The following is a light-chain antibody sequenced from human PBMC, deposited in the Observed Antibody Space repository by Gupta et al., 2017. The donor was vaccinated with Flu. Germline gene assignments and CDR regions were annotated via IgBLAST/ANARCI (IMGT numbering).Light chain of an antibody. CDR1: SLRSYY. V-gene: IGLV3-19*01. J-gene: IGLJ2*01. CDR3: NSRDSSGNHLV. Sequence: SSELTQDPAVSVALGQTVRSTCQGDSLRSYYASWYQQKPGQAPVLVFYGNNNRPSGIPARFSGSSSGTTASLTITGAQAEDEADYYCNSRDSSGNHLVFGGGTKLTVL. CDR2: GNN.